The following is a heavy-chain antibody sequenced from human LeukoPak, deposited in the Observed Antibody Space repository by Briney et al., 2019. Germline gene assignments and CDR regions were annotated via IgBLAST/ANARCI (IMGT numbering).Heavy chain of an antibody. CDR1: GFTLSSYA. J-gene: IGHJ4*02. D-gene: IGHD3-16*02. V-gene: IGHV3-30-3*01. CDR3: ARDYVLGSYRYPFDY. Sequence: GGSLRLSCAASGFTLSSYAMHWVRQAPGKGLEWVAVITYDGSNKYYADSVKGRFTISRDNSKNTPYLQMNSLRAEDTAAYYCARDYVLGSYRYPFDYWGQGTLVTVSS. CDR2: ITYDGSNK.